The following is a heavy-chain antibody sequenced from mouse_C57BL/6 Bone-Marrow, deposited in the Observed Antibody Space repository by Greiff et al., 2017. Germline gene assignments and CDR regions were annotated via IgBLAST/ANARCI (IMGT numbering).Heavy chain of an antibody. V-gene: IGHV1-72*01. CDR2: IDPNRGGT. CDR3: ALLRYWYFDV. J-gene: IGHJ1*03. CDR1: GYTFTSYW. D-gene: IGHD1-1*01. Sequence: QVQLQQPGAELVKPGASVKLSCKASGYTFTSYWMHWVKQRPGRGLEWIGRIDPNRGGTKYNEKFKSKATLTVDKPSSTAYMQLSSLTSEDSAVYYCALLRYWYFDVWGTGTTGTVSS.